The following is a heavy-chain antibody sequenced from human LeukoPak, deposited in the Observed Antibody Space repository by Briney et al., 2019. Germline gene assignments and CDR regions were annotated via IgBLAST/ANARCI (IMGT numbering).Heavy chain of an antibody. Sequence: GGSLRLSCAASGFTFSSYGMHGVRQAPGKGLEWVAVIWYDGSNKYYADSVKGRFTISRDNSKNTLYLQMNSLRAEDTAVYYCARGGFYYYYGMDVWGQGTTVTVSS. CDR1: GFTFSSYG. V-gene: IGHV3-33*01. J-gene: IGHJ6*02. CDR3: ARGGFYYYYGMDV. D-gene: IGHD3-16*01. CDR2: IWYDGSNK.